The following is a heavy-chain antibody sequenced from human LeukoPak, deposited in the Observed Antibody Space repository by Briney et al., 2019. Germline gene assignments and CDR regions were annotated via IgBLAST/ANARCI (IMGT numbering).Heavy chain of an antibody. CDR1: GGTFSSYA. Sequence: SVKVSCKASGGTFSSYAISWVRQAPGQGLEWMGGIVPIFGTANYAQKFQGRVTITADESTSTAYMELSSLRSEDTAVYYCARGRDDNSGYYYGSFDYWGQGTLVTVSS. J-gene: IGHJ4*02. CDR3: ARGRDDNSGYYYGSFDY. V-gene: IGHV1-69*13. CDR2: IVPIFGTA. D-gene: IGHD3-22*01.